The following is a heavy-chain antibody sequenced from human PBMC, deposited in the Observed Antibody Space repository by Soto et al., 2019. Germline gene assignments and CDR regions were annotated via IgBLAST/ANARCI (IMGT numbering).Heavy chain of an antibody. J-gene: IGHJ4*02. Sequence: DVQLEESGGGLIQPGGSLRLSCAASGFSFSGKNYLTWVRQAPGKGLEWVSALYSSDGTYYADSVKGRFTVSRDNSKNTLYLQLNSLRAEDTAVYYCAKGRYYYDSSGYYLDYWGQGTLVTVSS. CDR3: AKGRYYYDSSGYYLDY. CDR1: GFSFSGKNY. CDR2: LYSSDGT. D-gene: IGHD3-22*01. V-gene: IGHV3-66*03.